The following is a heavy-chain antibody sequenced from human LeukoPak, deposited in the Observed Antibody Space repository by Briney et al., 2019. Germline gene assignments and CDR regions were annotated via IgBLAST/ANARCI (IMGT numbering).Heavy chain of an antibody. CDR1: GFTFSNYW. CDR3: ARGVTKGYYYMDV. D-gene: IGHD1-14*01. J-gene: IGHJ6*03. V-gene: IGHV3-7*01. CDR2: IKQDGSEK. Sequence: GGSLRLSCAASGFTFSNYWMNWVRQAPGKGLEWVANIKQDGSEKYYVDSVKGRFTISRDNAKNSLYLQMNSLRAEDTAVYYCARGVTKGYYYMDVWGKGTTVTVSS.